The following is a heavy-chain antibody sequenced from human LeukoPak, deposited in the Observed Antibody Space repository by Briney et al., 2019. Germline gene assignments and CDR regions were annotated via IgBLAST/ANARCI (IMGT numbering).Heavy chain of an antibody. CDR3: ARARDGHINNWFDP. CDR2: IYYSGST. CDR1: GGSISSYY. V-gene: IGHV4-59*01. J-gene: IGHJ5*02. Sequence: PSETLSLTCTVSGGSISSYYWSWIRQPPGKGLEWIGYIYYSGSTNYNPSVKSRVTISVDTSKNKFSLKLSSVTAADTAVYYCARARDGHINNWFDPWGQGTLVIVSS. D-gene: IGHD5-24*01.